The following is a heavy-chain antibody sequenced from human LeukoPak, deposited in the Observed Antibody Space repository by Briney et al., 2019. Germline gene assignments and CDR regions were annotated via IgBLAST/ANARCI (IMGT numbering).Heavy chain of an antibody. Sequence: PSETLSLTCVVYGGSFSGYYWIWIRQPPGMGLEWLGEIHYSGATSYKPSLKSRATISGDTSKNQFSLNLRSVTGTDTAVYYCARGRLDGYYFDYWGQGALATVSS. D-gene: IGHD1-1*01. J-gene: IGHJ4*02. V-gene: IGHV4-34*01. CDR3: ARGRLDGYYFDY. CDR2: IHYSGAT. CDR1: GGSFSGYY.